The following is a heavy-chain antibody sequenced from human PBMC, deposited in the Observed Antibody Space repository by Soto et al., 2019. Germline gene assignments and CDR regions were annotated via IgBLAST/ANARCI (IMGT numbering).Heavy chain of an antibody. CDR3: ARRYGWNFDY. CDR2: IYYSGST. D-gene: IGHD6-19*01. J-gene: IGHJ4*02. CDR1: GGSVSSYC. V-gene: IGHV4-59*08. Sequence: PSETLSLTCTVSGGSVSSYCWSWIRQPPGKGLEWIGYIYYSGSTNYNPSLKSRVTISVDTSKNQFSLKLSSVTAADTAVYYCARRYGWNFDYWGQGTLVTVSS.